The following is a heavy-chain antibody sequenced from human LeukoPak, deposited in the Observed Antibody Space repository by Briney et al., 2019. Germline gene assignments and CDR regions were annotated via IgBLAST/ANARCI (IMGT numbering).Heavy chain of an antibody. J-gene: IGHJ6*02. CDR2: VSYDGSNK. Sequence: GGSLRLSCAASGFTFSSYGMHWVRQAPGMGLEWVAVVSYDGSNKYYADSVKGRFTISRDNSKNTLYLQMNSLRAEDTAVYYCAKDLTGYYYGMDVWGQGTTVTVS. CDR1: GFTFSSYG. CDR3: AKDLTGYYYGMDV. V-gene: IGHV3-30*18. D-gene: IGHD2-8*02.